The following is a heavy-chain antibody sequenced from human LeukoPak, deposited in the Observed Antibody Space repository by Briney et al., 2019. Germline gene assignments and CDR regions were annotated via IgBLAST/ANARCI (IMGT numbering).Heavy chain of an antibody. CDR1: GGSFSGYY. V-gene: IGHV4-34*01. D-gene: IGHD3-3*01. J-gene: IGHJ6*02. CDR3: ARGGFWSGYSQLYYYYYGMDV. CDR2: INHSGST. Sequence: ETLSLTCAVYGGSFSGYYWSWIRQPPGKGLEWIGEINHSGSTNYNPSLKSRVTISVDTSKNQFSLKLSSVTAADTAVYYCARGGFWSGYSQLYYYYYGMDVWGQGTTVTVSS.